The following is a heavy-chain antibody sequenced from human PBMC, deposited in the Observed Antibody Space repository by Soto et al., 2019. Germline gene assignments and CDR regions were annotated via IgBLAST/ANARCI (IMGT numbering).Heavy chain of an antibody. CDR1: DGSVNTGNYY. CDR3: AREEKQLSRYGGDFDY. D-gene: IGHD3-16*01. CDR2: IYYIGTT. Sequence: QVQLQESGPGLVKPSETLSLTCSVSDGSVNTGNYYWSWIRQPPGKGLEWIGHIYYIGTTNYNPSLKSRVTISVHTFKNQFSLKVTSVTAADTAVYFCAREEKQLSRYGGDFDYWGQGILVTVSS. V-gene: IGHV4-61*01. J-gene: IGHJ4*02.